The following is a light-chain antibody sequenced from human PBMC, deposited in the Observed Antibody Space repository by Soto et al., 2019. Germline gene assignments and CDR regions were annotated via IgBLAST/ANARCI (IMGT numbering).Light chain of an antibody. CDR2: EVI. V-gene: IGLV2-14*01. Sequence: QSALTQPASVSGPPGQSITISCTGTSSDIGTYDYVSWYQQHPGKAPKLMIYEVINRPSGISNRFSGSKSGNTASLTISGLQAEDEADYYCSSYTTSSPLEVFGGGTQLTVL. J-gene: IGLJ7*01. CDR3: SSYTTSSPLEV. CDR1: SSDIGTYDY.